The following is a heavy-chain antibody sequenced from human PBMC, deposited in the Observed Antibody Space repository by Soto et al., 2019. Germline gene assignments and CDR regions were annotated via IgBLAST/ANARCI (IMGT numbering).Heavy chain of an antibody. V-gene: IGHV1-69*06. CDR2: IIPIFGTA. Sequence: SVKVSCKASGGTFSSYAISWVRQAPGQGLEWMGGIIPIFGTANYAQKFQGRVTITADKSTSTAYMELSSLRSEDTAVYYCARDRDSSTHTSDYYYGMDVWGQGTTVTVSS. J-gene: IGHJ6*02. CDR3: ARDRDSSTHTSDYYYGMDV. D-gene: IGHD6-13*01. CDR1: GGTFSSYA.